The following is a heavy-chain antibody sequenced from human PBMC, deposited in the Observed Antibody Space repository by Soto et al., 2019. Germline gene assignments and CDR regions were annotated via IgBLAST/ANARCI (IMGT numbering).Heavy chain of an antibody. CDR1: GFTFSSYA. V-gene: IGHV3-30-3*01. Sequence: QVQLVESGGGVVQPGRSLRLSCAASGFTFSSYAMHWVRQAPGKGLEWVAVISYDGSNKYYADSVKGRFTISRDNSKNTLYLQMNSLRAEDTAVYYCARDSRPLRDILTGYYTYWGQGTLVTVSS. J-gene: IGHJ4*02. CDR3: ARDSRPLRDILTGYYTY. CDR2: ISYDGSNK. D-gene: IGHD3-9*01.